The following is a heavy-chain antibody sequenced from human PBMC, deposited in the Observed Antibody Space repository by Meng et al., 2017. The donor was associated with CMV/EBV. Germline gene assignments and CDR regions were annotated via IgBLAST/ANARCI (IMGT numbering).Heavy chain of an antibody. Sequence: GESLKISCAASGFTFSNAWMSWVRQAPGKGLEWVSYISSSSSTIYYADSVKGRFTISRDNAKNSLYLQMNSLRAEDTAVYYCARGLAARPWDYWGQGTLVTVSS. V-gene: IGHV3-48*04. CDR2: ISSSSSTI. CDR1: GFTFSNAW. CDR3: ARGLAARPWDY. J-gene: IGHJ4*02. D-gene: IGHD6-6*01.